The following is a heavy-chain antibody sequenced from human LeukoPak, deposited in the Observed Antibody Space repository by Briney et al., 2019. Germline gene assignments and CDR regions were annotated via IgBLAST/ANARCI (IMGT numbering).Heavy chain of an antibody. CDR3: ARDDPAVTTGPPVGS. V-gene: IGHV3-74*01. CDR1: GFTFETYW. J-gene: IGHJ4*02. CDR2: INGYGSIT. D-gene: IGHD4-17*01. Sequence: GGSLRLSCAASGFTFETYWMHWVRQAPGKGLEWVSCINGYGSITNYADSAKGRFTISRDNAKNTLYLQMNSLRVEDTAVYYCARDDPAVTTGPPVGSWGQGTLVTVSS.